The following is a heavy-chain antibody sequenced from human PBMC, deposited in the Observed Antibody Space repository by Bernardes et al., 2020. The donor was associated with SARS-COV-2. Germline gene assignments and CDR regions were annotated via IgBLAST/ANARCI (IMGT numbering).Heavy chain of an antibody. D-gene: IGHD3-3*01. CDR3: ARSYDTIFGVAIRHYYGMDV. V-gene: IGHV2-70*01. Sequence: SGPTLVKPTQTLTLTCTFSGFSLSTSGMCVSWIRQPPGKALEWLALIDWDDDKYYSTSLKTRLTISKDTSKNQVVLTMTNMDPVDTATYYCARSYDTIFGVAIRHYYGMDVWGQGTTVTVSS. CDR2: IDWDDDK. CDR1: GFSLSTSGMC. J-gene: IGHJ6*02.